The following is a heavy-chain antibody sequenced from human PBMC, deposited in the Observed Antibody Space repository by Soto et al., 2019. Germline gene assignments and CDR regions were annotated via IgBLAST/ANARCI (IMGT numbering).Heavy chain of an antibody. J-gene: IGHJ4*02. D-gene: IGHD2-8*01. V-gene: IGHV3-7*01. CDR1: GFTFSSYW. CDR3: ARDLYVYYFDY. CDR2: IKQDGSEK. Sequence: GGSPRLSCAASGFTFSSYWMSWVRQAPGKGLEWVANIKQDGSEKYYVDSVKGRFTISRDNAKNSLYLQMNSLRAEDTAVYYCARDLYVYYFDYWGQGTLVTVSS.